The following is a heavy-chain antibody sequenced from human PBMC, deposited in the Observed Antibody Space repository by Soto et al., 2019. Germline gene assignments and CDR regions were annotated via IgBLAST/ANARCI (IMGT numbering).Heavy chain of an antibody. CDR1: GFTFSSYA. CDR3: ARDTRRSTTVTTDRFAY. CDR2: ISGSGGST. Sequence: VGSLRLSCAASGFTFSSYAMSWFRQAPGKGLEWVSAISGSGGSTYYADSVKGRFTISRDNSKNTLYLQMNSLRAEDTVVYFCARDTRRSTTVTTDRFAYWGQGTLVPVSS. V-gene: IGHV3-23*01. D-gene: IGHD1-1*01. J-gene: IGHJ4*02.